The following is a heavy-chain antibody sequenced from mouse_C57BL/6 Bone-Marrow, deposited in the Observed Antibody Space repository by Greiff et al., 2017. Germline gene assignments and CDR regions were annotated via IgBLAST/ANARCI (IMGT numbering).Heavy chain of an antibody. CDR1: GYTFTSYW. Sequence: VQLQQPGAELVRPGTSVKLSCKASGYTFTSYWMHWVKQRPGQGLEWIGVIDPSDSYTNYNQKFKGKATLAVDTSSSTAYMQLSSLTSEDSAVYFCARSKNWDSWFAYWGQGTLVTVSA. D-gene: IGHD4-1*01. CDR2: IDPSDSYT. V-gene: IGHV1-59*01. CDR3: ARSKNWDSWFAY. J-gene: IGHJ3*01.